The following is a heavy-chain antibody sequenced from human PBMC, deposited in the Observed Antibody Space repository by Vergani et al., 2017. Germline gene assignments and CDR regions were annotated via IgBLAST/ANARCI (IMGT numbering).Heavy chain of an antibody. CDR1: GYTFTGYY. V-gene: IGHV1-2*02. J-gene: IGHJ6*02. Sequence: QVQLVQSGAEVKKPGASVKVSCKASGYTFTGYYMHWVRQAPGQGLEWMGWINPNSGGTNYAQKFQGRVTMTRDTCISTAYMELSRLGSDDTAVYYGAGGPPCGDCSGGSCPYYYYGMDVWSQGTTITVSS. D-gene: IGHD2-15*01. CDR2: INPNSGGT. CDR3: AGGPPCGDCSGGSCPYYYYGMDV.